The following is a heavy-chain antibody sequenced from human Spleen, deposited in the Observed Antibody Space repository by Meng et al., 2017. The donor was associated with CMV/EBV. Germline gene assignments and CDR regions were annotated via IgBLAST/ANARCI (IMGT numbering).Heavy chain of an antibody. CDR2: IYPGDSDT. Sequence: KVSCKGSGYSFTSYWIGWVRQMPGKGLEWMGIIYPGDSDTRYSPSFQGQVTISADKSISTAYLQWSSLKASDTAMYYCSRRQAITSFGVAYPRLAFDIWGQGTMVTVSS. CDR1: GYSFTSYW. D-gene: IGHD3-3*01. CDR3: SRRQAITSFGVAYPRLAFDI. V-gene: IGHV5-51*01. J-gene: IGHJ3*02.